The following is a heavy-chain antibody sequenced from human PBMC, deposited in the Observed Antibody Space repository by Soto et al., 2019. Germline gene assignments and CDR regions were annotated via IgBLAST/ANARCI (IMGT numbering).Heavy chain of an antibody. D-gene: IGHD2-15*01. V-gene: IGHV1-18*04. Sequence: ASVKVSCKASGYTFTSYGISWVRQAPGQGLEWMGWISAYNGNTNYAQKLQGRVTMTTDTSTSTAYMELWSLRSDDTAVYYCARSGGGSCDGCYYYYGTDVWGQGTTVTVSS. CDR1: GYTFTSYG. CDR3: ARSGGGSCDGCYYYYGTDV. J-gene: IGHJ6*02. CDR2: ISAYNGNT.